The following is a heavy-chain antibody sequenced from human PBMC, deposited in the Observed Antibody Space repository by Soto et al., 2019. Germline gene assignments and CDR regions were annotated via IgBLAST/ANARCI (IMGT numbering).Heavy chain of an antibody. CDR2: ISSSGGTI. D-gene: IGHD2-2*01. CDR1: RFTFSSYE. V-gene: IGHV3-48*03. J-gene: IGHJ4*02. Sequence: SGGSLRLSCAASRFTFSSYEMNWVRQAPGKGLEWVSYISSSGGTIYYADSVKGRFTISRDNAKNSLYLQMNSLRAGDTAVYYCARRYCSTTSCLIDYWGQGTQVTVS. CDR3: ARRYCSTTSCLIDY.